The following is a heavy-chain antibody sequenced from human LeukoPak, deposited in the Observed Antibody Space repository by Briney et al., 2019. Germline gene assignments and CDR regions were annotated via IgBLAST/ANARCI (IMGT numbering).Heavy chain of an antibody. V-gene: IGHV4-59*01. CDR3: ARELAGTTVED. Sequence: SETLSLTCTVSGGSISSYYWSWIRQPPGKGLEWIGYIYYRGSTNYNPSLKSRVTISVHTSKNQFSLKLSSVTAADTAVYYCARELAGTTVEDWGQGTLVTVSS. J-gene: IGHJ4*02. CDR2: IYYRGST. D-gene: IGHD1-1*01. CDR1: GGSISSYY.